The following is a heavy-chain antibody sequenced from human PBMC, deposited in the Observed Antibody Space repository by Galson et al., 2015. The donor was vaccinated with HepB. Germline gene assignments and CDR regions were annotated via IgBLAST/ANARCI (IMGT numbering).Heavy chain of an antibody. CDR1: GGSISSYY. D-gene: IGHD3-10*01. Sequence: QVQLQESGPGLVKPSETLSLTCTVSGGSISSYYWSWIRQPPGKGLEWIGYIDYSGSTNYNPYLKSRVTISVDTSKNQFSRKLSSVTSADTAVYYCAGDTYGSGTHWFDPWGQGTLVTVSS. CDR2: IDYSGST. V-gene: IGHV4-59*01. J-gene: IGHJ5*02. CDR3: AGDTYGSGTHWFDP.